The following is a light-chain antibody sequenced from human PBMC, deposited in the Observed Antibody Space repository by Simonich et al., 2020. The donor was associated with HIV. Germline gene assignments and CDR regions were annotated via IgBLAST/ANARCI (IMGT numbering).Light chain of an antibody. CDR2: AAS. V-gene: IGKV1-39*01. CDR3: QQSYTTLT. CDR1: QSISRS. J-gene: IGKJ4*01. Sequence: DIQMTQSPSSLSASVGDRVTITCRASQSISRSLNWYQQKPGKAPKLLIYAASSLQSGVPSRFSGSGSGTDFTLTISSLQPEDFATYYCQQSYTTLTFGGGTKVEIK.